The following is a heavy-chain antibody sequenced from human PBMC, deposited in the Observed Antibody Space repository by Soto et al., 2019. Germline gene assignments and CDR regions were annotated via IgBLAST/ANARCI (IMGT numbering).Heavy chain of an antibody. D-gene: IGHD4-17*01. J-gene: IGHJ4*02. CDR3: AGDHYGDYSYYFDY. CDR2: IYYSGST. V-gene: IGHV4-31*03. CDR1: GGSISSGGYY. Sequence: QVQLQESGPGLVKPSQTLSLTCTVSGGSISSGGYYWSWIRQHPGKGLEWIGYIYYSGSTYYNPSPKNRVTISVDTSKNQFPLKLSAVTAADTAVYYCAGDHYGDYSYYFDYWGQGTLVTVSS.